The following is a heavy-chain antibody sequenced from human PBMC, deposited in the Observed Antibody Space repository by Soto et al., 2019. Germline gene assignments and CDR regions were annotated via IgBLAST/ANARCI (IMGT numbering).Heavy chain of an antibody. CDR2: ISGSGGST. J-gene: IGHJ4*02. D-gene: IGHD6-13*01. CDR3: AGGSSWTRVDY. Sequence: GGSLILSCAASGFTFSNSAMSWVRQAPGKGLEWVSAISGSGGSTYYADSMKGRFTISRDNSKSTLYLQMNSLRVEDTAVYYCAGGSSWTRVDYWGQGTLVTVSS. V-gene: IGHV3-23*01. CDR1: GFTFSNSA.